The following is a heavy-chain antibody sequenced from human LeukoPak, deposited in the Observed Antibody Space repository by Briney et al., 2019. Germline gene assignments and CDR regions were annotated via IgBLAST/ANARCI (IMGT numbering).Heavy chain of an antibody. D-gene: IGHD5-12*01. Sequence: ASVTVSCRASGYTFTGYYMHWVRQAPGQGLEWMGWINPNSGGTNYAQKFQGWVTMTRDTSISTAYMELSGLRSDDTAVYYCARDSGYDHFDYWGQGTLVTVSS. J-gene: IGHJ4*02. V-gene: IGHV1-2*04. CDR3: ARDSGYDHFDY. CDR1: GYTFTGYY. CDR2: INPNSGGT.